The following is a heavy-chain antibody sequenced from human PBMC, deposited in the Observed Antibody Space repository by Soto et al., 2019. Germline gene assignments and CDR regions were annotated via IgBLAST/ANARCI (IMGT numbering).Heavy chain of an antibody. V-gene: IGHV1-69*01. J-gene: IGHJ6*02. D-gene: IGHD2-15*01. CDR2: IIPIFGTA. Sequence: QVQLVQSGAEVKKPGSSVKVSCKAPGGTFSSYAISWVRQAPGQGLEWMGGIIPIFGTAKYAQMFQGRVTITADESTSTGYMELSSRRSEDTAVYYCARSQGGSSSLDIYYYYYYAVDVWGQGTTVTVSS. CDR1: GGTFSSYA. CDR3: ARSQGGSSSLDIYYYYYYAVDV.